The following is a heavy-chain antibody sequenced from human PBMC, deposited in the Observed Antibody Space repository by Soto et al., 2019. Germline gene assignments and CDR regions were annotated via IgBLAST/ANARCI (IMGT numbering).Heavy chain of an antibody. CDR3: ARSDTIFGVAHYYYGMDV. D-gene: IGHD3-3*01. V-gene: IGHV5-51*01. J-gene: IGHJ6*02. Sequence: GESLKISFKGSGYSFTSYLICWVRQMPVKGLEWMGIIYPGDSDTRYSPSFQGQVTISADKSISTAYLQWSSLKASDTAMYYCARSDTIFGVAHYYYGMDVGGQGTTVTSP. CDR1: GYSFTSYL. CDR2: IYPGDSDT.